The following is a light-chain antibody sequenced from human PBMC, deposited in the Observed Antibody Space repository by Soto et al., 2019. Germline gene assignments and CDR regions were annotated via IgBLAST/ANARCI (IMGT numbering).Light chain of an antibody. V-gene: IGKV1-33*01. CDR3: QQYDNLPLT. CDR2: DAS. J-gene: IGKJ4*01. Sequence: DIQMTQSPSSLSASVGDRVTITCQAIQDISNYLNWYQQKPGKAPKLLIYDASNLETGVPSRFSGSGSGTDFSFTISSLQPEDIATYYCQQYDNLPLTFGGGTKVDI. CDR1: QDISNY.